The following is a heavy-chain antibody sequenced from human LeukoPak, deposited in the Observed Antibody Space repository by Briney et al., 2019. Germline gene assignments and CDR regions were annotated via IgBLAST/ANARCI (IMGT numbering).Heavy chain of an antibody. CDR1: GFTLSSYA. CDR2: ISKNGGNT. J-gene: IGHJ4*02. CDR3: ARDREHEPFFDY. Sequence: GGSLRLSCAASGFTLSSYAMNWVRQAPGKGLEWVSGISKNGGNTYYADSVQGRFTISGDNSKNTLYLQMNSLRAEDTAVYYCARDREHEPFFDYWGQGTLVTVSS. V-gene: IGHV3-23*01. D-gene: IGHD2-21*01.